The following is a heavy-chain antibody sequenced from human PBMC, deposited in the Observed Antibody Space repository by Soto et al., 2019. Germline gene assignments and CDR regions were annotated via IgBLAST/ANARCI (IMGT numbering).Heavy chain of an antibody. D-gene: IGHD2-2*01. Sequence: QFQLVQSGAEVKKPGASVKVSCKASGYTFTTYDISWVRQAPGQGLEWMGWISAYNGNTNYAQKLQGRATMTTDTSTSTAYMELRSLRSDDTAVYYCARVGGYCSSTSCYRWFDPWGQGTLVTVSS. CDR2: ISAYNGNT. CDR1: GYTFTTYD. CDR3: ARVGGYCSSTSCYRWFDP. V-gene: IGHV1-18*04. J-gene: IGHJ5*02.